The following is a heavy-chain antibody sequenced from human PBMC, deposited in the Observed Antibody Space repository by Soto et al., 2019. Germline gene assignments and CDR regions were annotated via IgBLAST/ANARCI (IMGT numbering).Heavy chain of an antibody. J-gene: IGHJ4*02. V-gene: IGHV3-30*18. CDR3: AKDWRLLDY. CDR1: GFTFSSYG. CDR2: ISYDGSNK. D-gene: IGHD4-17*01. Sequence: QVQLVESGGGVVQPGRSLRLSCAASGFTFSSYGMHWVRQAPGKGLEWVAVISYDGSNKYYADSVKGRFTISRDNSKNTLDLQMNSLRAEDTAVYYCAKDWRLLDYWGQGTLVTVSS.